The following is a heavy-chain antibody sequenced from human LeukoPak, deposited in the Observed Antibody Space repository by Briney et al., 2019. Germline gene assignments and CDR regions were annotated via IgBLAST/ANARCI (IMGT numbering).Heavy chain of an antibody. CDR3: ARATGTRRGFDY. CDR1: GFTFSSYA. D-gene: IGHD1-1*01. CDR2: ISGSGGST. J-gene: IGHJ4*02. V-gene: IGHV3-23*01. Sequence: PGGSLRLSCAASGFTFSSYAMSWVRRAPGKGLEWVSGISGSGGSTYYADSAKGRFTISRDNFKNTVYLQTNSLRAEDTAVYYCARATGTRRGFDYWGQGTLVTVSS.